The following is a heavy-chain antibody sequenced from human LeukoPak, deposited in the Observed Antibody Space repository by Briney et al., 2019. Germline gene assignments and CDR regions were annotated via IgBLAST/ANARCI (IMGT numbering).Heavy chain of an antibody. Sequence: GGSLRLSCAASGFTFSSYAMHWVRQAPGKGLEWVAVISYDGSNKYYADSVKGRFTISRDNPKNTLYLQMNSLRAEDTAVYYCARDDGSGWYRTLSLGYWGQGTLVTVSS. J-gene: IGHJ4*02. V-gene: IGHV3-30-3*01. D-gene: IGHD6-19*01. CDR1: GFTFSSYA. CDR3: ARDDGSGWYRTLSLGY. CDR2: ISYDGSNK.